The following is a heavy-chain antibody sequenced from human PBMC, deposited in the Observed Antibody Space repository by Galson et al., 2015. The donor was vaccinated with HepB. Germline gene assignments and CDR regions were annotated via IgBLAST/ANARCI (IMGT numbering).Heavy chain of an antibody. Sequence: SGGTFSNYPISWVRQAPGQGLEWMGGIVAMLGIANYAQKFQGRVTISADEFTSIAYMELSSLRSEDTAVYYCARGPSDIVVLPAAKSVYYYYMDVWGKGTTVTVSS. CDR1: GGTFSNYP. J-gene: IGHJ6*03. D-gene: IGHD2-2*01. CDR3: ARGPSDIVVLPAAKSVYYYYMDV. V-gene: IGHV1-69*10. CDR2: IVAMLGIA.